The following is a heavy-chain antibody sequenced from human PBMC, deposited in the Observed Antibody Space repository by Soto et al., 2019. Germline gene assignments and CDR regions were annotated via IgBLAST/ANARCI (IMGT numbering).Heavy chain of an antibody. V-gene: IGHV3-53*04. CDR2: IYSGGDT. CDR1: GFAGRHNY. D-gene: IGHD3-10*01. J-gene: IGHJ6*04. Sequence: EVPLVESGGGLVQPGGSLRLSCTASGFAGRHNYMTWVRHAPGKGLEWVSLIYSGGDTAYADSVKGRFTISRHTSQNTMYLQMHSLRAEDTAVYYWARQTDSIPSGGEVWGKGTAVTVSS. CDR3: ARQTDSIPSGGEV.